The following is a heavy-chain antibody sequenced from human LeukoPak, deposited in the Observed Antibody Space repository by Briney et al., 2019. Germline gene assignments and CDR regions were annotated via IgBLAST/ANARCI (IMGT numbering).Heavy chain of an antibody. J-gene: IGHJ6*03. Sequence: GRSLRLSCAASGFTFSNYSMHWVRQAPAKGLEWVAVISYDGSDKNYADSVKGRFTISRDNSKNTLYLQRNSLRAEDTAVYYCARSLATSYYYMDVWGKGTTVTVSS. CDR1: GFTFSNYS. CDR3: ARSLATSYYYMDV. V-gene: IGHV3-30*04. D-gene: IGHD5-12*01. CDR2: ISYDGSDK.